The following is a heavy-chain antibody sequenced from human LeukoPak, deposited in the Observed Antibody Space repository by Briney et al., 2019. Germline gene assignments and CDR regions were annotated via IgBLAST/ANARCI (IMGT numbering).Heavy chain of an antibody. D-gene: IGHD2-15*01. CDR3: ARERDYCSGGSCYLNWFDP. CDR1: GGSFSGYY. J-gene: IGHJ5*02. V-gene: IGHV4-34*01. CDR2: INHSGST. Sequence: PSETLSLTCAVYGGSFSGYYWSWIRQPPGKGLEWIGEINHSGSTNYNPSLKSRVTISVDKSKNQFSLKLSSVTAADTAVYYCARERDYCSGGSCYLNWFDPWGQGTLVTVSS.